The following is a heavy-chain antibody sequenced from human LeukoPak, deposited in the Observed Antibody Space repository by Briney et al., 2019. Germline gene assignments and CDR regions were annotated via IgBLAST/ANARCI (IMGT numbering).Heavy chain of an antibody. Sequence: PGGSLRLSCAASGFTVSSNYMSWVRQAPGKGLEWVSVIYSGGTTCYADSVKGRFTISRDNSKSTLYLQMNSLRAEDTAVYYCARRGFDAEYFQHWGQGTLVTVSS. CDR1: GFTVSSNY. CDR2: IYSGGTT. J-gene: IGHJ1*01. CDR3: ARRGFDAEYFQH. V-gene: IGHV3-53*01. D-gene: IGHD3-10*01.